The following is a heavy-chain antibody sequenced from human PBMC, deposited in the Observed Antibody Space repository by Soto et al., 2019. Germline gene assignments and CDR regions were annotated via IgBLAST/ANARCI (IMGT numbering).Heavy chain of an antibody. Sequence: GASVKVSCKVSGYTLTELSMHWVRQAPGKGLEWMGGFDPEYGETIYAQKFQGRVTMTEDTSTDTAYMELSSLRSEDTAVYYCATVRLSGSYYLSVEGFDPWGQGTLVTVSS. CDR2: FDPEYGET. D-gene: IGHD3-10*01. J-gene: IGHJ5*02. CDR3: ATVRLSGSYYLSVEGFDP. CDR1: GYTLTELS. V-gene: IGHV1-24*01.